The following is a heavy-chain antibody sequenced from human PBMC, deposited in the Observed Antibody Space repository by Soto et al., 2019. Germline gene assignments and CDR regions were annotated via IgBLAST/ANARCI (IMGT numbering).Heavy chain of an antibody. D-gene: IGHD3-10*01. V-gene: IGHV4-34*01. Sequence: PSETLSLTCAVYGGSFSGYYWSWIRQPPGKGLEWIGEINHSGSTNYNPSLKGRVTISVDTSKNQFSLKLSSVTAADTAVYYCAFQTEGSGYWGQGTLVTVSS. CDR2: INHSGST. CDR3: AFQTEGSGY. CDR1: GGSFSGYY. J-gene: IGHJ4*02.